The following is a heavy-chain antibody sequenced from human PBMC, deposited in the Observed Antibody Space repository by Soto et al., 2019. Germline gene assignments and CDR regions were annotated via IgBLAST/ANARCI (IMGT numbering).Heavy chain of an antibody. CDR2: IGPAGDT. CDR3: TRERAPGTFDY. CDR1: GFTFSSFD. Sequence: GGSLRLSCAASGFTFSSFDMHWVRQPTGKGLEWVSSIGPAGDTYYPDSVKGRFTISRENAKNSLYLQMNSLRAGDTAVYYCTRERAPGTFDYWGPGTLVTVSS. V-gene: IGHV3-13*01. J-gene: IGHJ4*02.